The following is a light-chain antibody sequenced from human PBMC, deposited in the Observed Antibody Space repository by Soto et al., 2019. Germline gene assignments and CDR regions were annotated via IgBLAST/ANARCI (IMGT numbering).Light chain of an antibody. CDR3: QQSYTTASIT. CDR2: AAS. J-gene: IGKJ5*01. CDR1: QSISRN. Sequence: DIQMTQSPSSLSASVGDRVTITCRASQSISRNLNWYQHKPGKAPKLLIYAASSSQNGVPSRFSGGGSGTEFTLSISSLQPEDFGTYYCQQSYTTASITFGQGTRLEIK. V-gene: IGKV1-39*01.